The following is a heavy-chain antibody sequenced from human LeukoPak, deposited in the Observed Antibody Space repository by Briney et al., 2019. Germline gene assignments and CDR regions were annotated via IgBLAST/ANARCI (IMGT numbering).Heavy chain of an antibody. V-gene: IGHV3-48*03. CDR1: GFIFSSYE. J-gene: IGHJ4*02. D-gene: IGHD2/OR15-2a*01. CDR3: ARGPILGDF. Sequence: QPGGSLRLSCVASGFIFSSYEMNWMRQTPEKGLEWLAHISSSAHSIYYADSVRGRFFISRDNAKNSVYLQMNRLRVEDTAVYSCARGPILGDFWGQGTLVTVSS. CDR2: ISSSAHSI.